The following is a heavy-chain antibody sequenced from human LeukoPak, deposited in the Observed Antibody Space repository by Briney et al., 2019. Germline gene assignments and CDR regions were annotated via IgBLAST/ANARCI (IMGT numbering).Heavy chain of an antibody. D-gene: IGHD6-19*01. CDR3: ARRSTLYSSGWFYFDY. Sequence: ASVKVSCKASGYTFTNFGISWVRQAPGQGLEWMGWINAHDGKRNYALKHEDRLIMTTDTSTSTVYLELRGLRSDDTAVYYCARRSTLYSSGWFYFDYWGQGTLVTVSS. J-gene: IGHJ4*02. V-gene: IGHV1-18*01. CDR1: GYTFTNFG. CDR2: INAHDGKR.